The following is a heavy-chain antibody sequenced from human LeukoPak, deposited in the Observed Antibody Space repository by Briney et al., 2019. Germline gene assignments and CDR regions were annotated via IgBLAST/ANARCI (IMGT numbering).Heavy chain of an antibody. J-gene: IGHJ3*02. Sequence: PGGSLRLSCAASGFTFPSYAMSWVRQAPGKGLEWVSIISNSGDSTWYADSVKGRFTISRDNSKNTLYLQMNSLRAEDTAVYYCARYAGDFRAFDIWGQGTLVTVSS. CDR3: ARYAGDFRAFDI. CDR2: ISNSGDST. V-gene: IGHV3-23*01. D-gene: IGHD4-17*01. CDR1: GFTFPSYA.